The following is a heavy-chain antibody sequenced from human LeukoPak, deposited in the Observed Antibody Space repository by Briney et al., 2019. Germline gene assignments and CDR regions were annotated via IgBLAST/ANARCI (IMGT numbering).Heavy chain of an antibody. D-gene: IGHD3-22*01. Sequence: PSETLSLTCAVYGGSFSGYYWSWIRQPPGKGLEWIGEINHSGSTNYNPSLKSRVTISVDTSKNQFSLKLSSVTAADTAVYYCASTPTWNYYDSSGYYSFDYWGQGTLVTVSS. CDR3: ASTPTWNYYDSSGYYSFDY. CDR1: GGSFSGYY. J-gene: IGHJ4*02. CDR2: INHSGST. V-gene: IGHV4-34*01.